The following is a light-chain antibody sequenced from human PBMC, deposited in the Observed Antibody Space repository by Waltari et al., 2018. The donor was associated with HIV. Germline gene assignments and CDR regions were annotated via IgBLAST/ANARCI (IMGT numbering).Light chain of an antibody. V-gene: IGLV3-21*04. CDR2: DDN. J-gene: IGLJ3*02. CDR1: NIGSKS. CDR3: QVWDTTTDQWV. Sequence: SYVLTQPPSVSVDPGETARITCGGTNIGSKSVQWYQHKRGQAPVLVIYDDNDRPSGIPGRFSGSSSGNTATLTISRVEAGDEADYYCQVWDTTTDQWVFGGGTELAVL.